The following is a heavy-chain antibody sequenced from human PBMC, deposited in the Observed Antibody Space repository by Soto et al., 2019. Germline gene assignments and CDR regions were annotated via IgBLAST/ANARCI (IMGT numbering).Heavy chain of an antibody. CDR1: GYTFTSYA. CDR3: ARRRPYCSSTSCYTRDNWFDP. J-gene: IGHJ5*02. V-gene: IGHV1-3*01. CDR2: INAGNGNT. D-gene: IGHD2-2*02. Sequence: QVQLVQSGAEVKKPGASVKVSCKASGYTFTSYAMHWVRQAPGQRLEWMGWINAGNGNTKYSQKFQGRVTITRDTSASTAYMELISLRSEDTAVYYCARRRPYCSSTSCYTRDNWFDPWGQGTLVTVSS.